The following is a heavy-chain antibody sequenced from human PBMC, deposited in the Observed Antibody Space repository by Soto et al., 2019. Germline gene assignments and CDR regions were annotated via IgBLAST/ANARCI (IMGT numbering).Heavy chain of an antibody. CDR3: AREPAYCGGDCYTKLDY. CDR2: ISSSSSYI. J-gene: IGHJ4*02. Sequence: EVQLVESGGGLVKPGGSLRLSCAASGFTFSSYSMNWVRQAPGKGLEWVSSISSSSSYIYYADSVKGRFTISRDNAKNSLYLQMNSLRAEDTAVYYCAREPAYCGGDCYTKLDYWGQGTLVTVSS. V-gene: IGHV3-21*01. CDR1: GFTFSSYS. D-gene: IGHD2-21*02.